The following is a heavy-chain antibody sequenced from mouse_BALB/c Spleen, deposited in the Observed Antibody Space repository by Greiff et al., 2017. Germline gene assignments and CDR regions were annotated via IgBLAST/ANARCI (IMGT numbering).Heavy chain of an antibody. CDR1: GYAFTSYN. Sequence: VHVKQSGPELVKPGASVKVSCKASGYAFTSYNMYWVKQSHGKSLEWIGYIDPYNGGTSYNQKFKGKATLTVDKSSSTAYMHLNRLTSEDSAVYDCANRYEYAMDYWGQGTSVTVSS. J-gene: IGHJ4*01. CDR2: IDPYNGGT. CDR3: ANRYEYAMDY. D-gene: IGHD2-14*01. V-gene: IGHV1S135*01.